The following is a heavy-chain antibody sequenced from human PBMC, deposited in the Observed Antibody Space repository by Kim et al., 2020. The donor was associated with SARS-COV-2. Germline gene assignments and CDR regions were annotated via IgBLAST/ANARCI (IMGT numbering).Heavy chain of an antibody. CDR3: ARTGWGGSSQNYYYYGMDV. CDR1: GGTFSSYA. Sequence: SVKVSCKASGGTFSSYAISWVRQAPGQGLEWMGGIIPIFGTANYAQKFQGRVTITADESASTAYMELSSLRSEDTAVYYCARTGWGGSSQNYYYYGMDVWGQGTTVTVSS. V-gene: IGHV1-69*13. J-gene: IGHJ6*02. D-gene: IGHD1-26*01. CDR2: IIPIFGTA.